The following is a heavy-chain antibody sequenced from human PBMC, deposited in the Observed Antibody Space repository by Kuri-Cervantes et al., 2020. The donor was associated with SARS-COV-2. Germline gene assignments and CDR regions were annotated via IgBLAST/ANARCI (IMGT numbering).Heavy chain of an antibody. V-gene: IGHV4-59*01. Sequence: SETLSLTCTVSGGSISSYYWSWIRQPPGKGLEWIGYIYYSGSTNYNPSLKSRVTISVDTSKNQFSLKLSSVTAAVTAVYYCAREGYCSGGSCFDYWGQGTLVTVSS. CDR3: AREGYCSGGSCFDY. CDR1: GGSISSYY. CDR2: IYYSGST. D-gene: IGHD2-15*01. J-gene: IGHJ4*02.